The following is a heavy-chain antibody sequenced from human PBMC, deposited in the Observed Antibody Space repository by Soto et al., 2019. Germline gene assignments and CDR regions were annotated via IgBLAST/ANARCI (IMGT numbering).Heavy chain of an antibody. J-gene: IGHJ6*02. Sequence: GGSLRLSCAASGFTFGSYAMHWVRQAPGKGLEWVAVISYDGSNKYYADSVKGRFTISRDNSKNTLYLQMNSLRAEDTAVYYCARDSPGTWEPAPTDYYYYYGMDVWGQGTTVTVSS. D-gene: IGHD1-26*01. CDR3: ARDSPGTWEPAPTDYYYYYGMDV. V-gene: IGHV3-30-3*01. CDR1: GFTFGSYA. CDR2: ISYDGSNK.